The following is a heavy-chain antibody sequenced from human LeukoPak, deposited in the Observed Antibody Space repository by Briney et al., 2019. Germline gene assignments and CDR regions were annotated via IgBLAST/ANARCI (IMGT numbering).Heavy chain of an antibody. CDR2: IIPIFGTA. J-gene: IGHJ4*02. CDR1: GGTFSSYA. D-gene: IGHD5-18*01. V-gene: IGHV1-69*13. Sequence: WASVKVSCKASGGTFSSYAISWVRQAPGRGLEWMGGIIPIFGTANYAQKFQGRVTITADESTSTAYMELSSLRSEDTAVYYCARSRYSYGCDYWGQGTLVTVSS. CDR3: ARSRYSYGCDY.